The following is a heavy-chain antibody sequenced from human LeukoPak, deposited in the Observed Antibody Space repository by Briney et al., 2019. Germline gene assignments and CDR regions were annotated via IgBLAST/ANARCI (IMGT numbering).Heavy chain of an antibody. CDR3: AKGLLVSLDY. V-gene: IGHV3-30*02. J-gene: IGHJ4*02. D-gene: IGHD2-15*01. CDR2: IYYDGSLK. Sequence: PGGSLRLSCAASGLTFRNYGMHWVRQAPGKGLEWVAIIYYDGSLKYYADSVKGRFAISKDNSKNTLYLQMNSLRAEDTAVYYCAKGLLVSLDYWGQGTLVTVSS. CDR1: GLTFRNYG.